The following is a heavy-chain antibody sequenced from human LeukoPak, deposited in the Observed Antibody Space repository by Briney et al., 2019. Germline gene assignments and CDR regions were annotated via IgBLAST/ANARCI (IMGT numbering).Heavy chain of an antibody. CDR1: GFTFSSYS. Sequence: PGGSLRLSCAASGFTFSSYSMNWVRQAPGKGLEWVSYISSSSSTIYYADSVKGRFTISRDNAKNSLYLQMNSLRAEDTAVYYCAREYCSGGSCYYFDYWGQGTLVTVSS. J-gene: IGHJ4*02. CDR2: ISSSSSTI. D-gene: IGHD2-15*01. V-gene: IGHV3-48*04. CDR3: AREYCSGGSCYYFDY.